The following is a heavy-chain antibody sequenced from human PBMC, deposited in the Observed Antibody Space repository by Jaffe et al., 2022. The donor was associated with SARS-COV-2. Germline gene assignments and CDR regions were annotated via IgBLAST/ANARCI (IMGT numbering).Heavy chain of an antibody. CDR3: AGSSGSYSGLGFSHWYFDL. J-gene: IGHJ2*01. CDR2: IYPGDSDT. CDR1: GYSFTSYW. Sequence: EVQLVQSGAEVKKPGESLKISCKGSGYSFTSYWIGWVRQMPGKGLEWMGIIYPGDSDTRYSPSFQGQVTISADKSISTAYLQWSSLKASDTAMYYCAGSSGSYSGLGFSHWYFDLWGRGTLVTVSS. V-gene: IGHV5-51*01. D-gene: IGHD1-26*01.